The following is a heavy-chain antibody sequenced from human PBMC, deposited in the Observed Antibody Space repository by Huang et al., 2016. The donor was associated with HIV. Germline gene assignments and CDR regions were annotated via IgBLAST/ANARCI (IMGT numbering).Heavy chain of an antibody. CDR1: GFTFSTYN. D-gene: IGHD3-10*01. V-gene: IGHV3-48*01. CDR2: ITSSSGSI. CDR3: ARFGSYYYGSGSYLDAFDI. J-gene: IGHJ3*02. Sequence: TASGFTFSTYNMNWVRQAPGKGLEWVSYITSSSGSIDYADSVKGRFTISRDNAKNSLYLQMNSLRAEDTAVYYCARFGSYYYGSGSYLDAFDIWGQGTMVTVSS.